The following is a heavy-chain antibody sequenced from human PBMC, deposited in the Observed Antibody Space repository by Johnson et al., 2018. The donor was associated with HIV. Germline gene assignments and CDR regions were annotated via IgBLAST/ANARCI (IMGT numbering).Heavy chain of an antibody. CDR2: ISHDGSHK. Sequence: QVQLVESGGGVVQPGRSLRLSCAASGFTFSSMHWDRQAPGQGLEWVAVISHDGSHKYYADSVKGRFSLSRDISKNMLYLQMHSLRGEDTAVYYCARDPDPFREYHGDAFDIWGQGTMVTVSS. CDR1: GFTFSS. V-gene: IGHV3-30*03. J-gene: IGHJ3*02. D-gene: IGHD3-10*01. CDR3: ARDPDPFREYHGDAFDI.